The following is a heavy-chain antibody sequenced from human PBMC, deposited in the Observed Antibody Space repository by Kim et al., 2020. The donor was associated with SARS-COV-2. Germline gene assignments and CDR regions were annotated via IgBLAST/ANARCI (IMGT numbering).Heavy chain of an antibody. J-gene: IGHJ6*01. Sequence: GGSLRLSCAASGFTFSDHYMDWVRQAPGKGLEWVGRTRNKAKSYTTEYAASVKGRFTISRDDSENSLFLQMNSLKTEDTAVYYCARGAHSGNNCYYGLDV. CDR2: TRNKAKSYTT. CDR1: GFTFSDHY. D-gene: IGHD5-12*01. V-gene: IGHV3-72*01. CDR3: ARGAHSGNNCYYGLDV.